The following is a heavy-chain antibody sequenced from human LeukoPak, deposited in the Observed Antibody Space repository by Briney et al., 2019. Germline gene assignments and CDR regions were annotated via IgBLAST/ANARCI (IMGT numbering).Heavy chain of an antibody. CDR3: ARDPAGMTVSGVAEYNYGMDV. CDR2: ISGSSTYI. V-gene: IGHV3-21*01. D-gene: IGHD3-3*01. CDR1: GFTFNFYT. Sequence: GGSLRLSCAASGFTFNFYTINWVRPAPGEGLEWVSSISGSSTYIYYADAVKGRFTISRDNAKNSVSPQMNSLTFKDTAVYYWARDPAGMTVSGVAEYNYGMDVWGQGTTVTVSS. J-gene: IGHJ6*02.